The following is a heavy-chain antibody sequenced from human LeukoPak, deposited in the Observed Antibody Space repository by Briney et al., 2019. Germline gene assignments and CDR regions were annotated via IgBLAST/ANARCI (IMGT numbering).Heavy chain of an antibody. J-gene: IGHJ4*02. CDR3: SREYFDWL. D-gene: IGHD3-9*01. CDR1: GASTSSYS. Sequence: LSLTCIVSGASTSSYSWGWFRQAPGKGLEWVGFIRSKAFGGTPEHAASVKGRFTISRDDSKSIAYLQMNSLKTEDTAVYYCSREYFDWLWGQGTLVTVSS. V-gene: IGHV3-49*03. CDR2: IRSKAFGGTP.